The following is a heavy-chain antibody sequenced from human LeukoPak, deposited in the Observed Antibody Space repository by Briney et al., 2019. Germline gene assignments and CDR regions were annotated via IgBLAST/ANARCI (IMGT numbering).Heavy chain of an antibody. Sequence: SETLSLTCAVYGGSFSGYYWSWIRQPPGKGLEWIGEINHSGSTNYNPSLKSRVTISVDTSKNQFSLKLSSVTAADTAVYYCARDILTGYYQDWGQGTLVIVSS. CDR1: GGSFSGYY. CDR2: INHSGST. CDR3: ARDILTGYYQD. D-gene: IGHD3-9*01. V-gene: IGHV4-34*01. J-gene: IGHJ4*02.